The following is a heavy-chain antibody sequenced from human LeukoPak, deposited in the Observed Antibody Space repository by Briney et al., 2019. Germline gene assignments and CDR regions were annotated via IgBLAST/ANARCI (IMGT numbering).Heavy chain of an antibody. CDR3: ARIRGGDGWFDP. D-gene: IGHD2-21*01. J-gene: IGHJ5*02. CDR1: GYSFTTYW. CDR2: IDPSDSYT. Sequence: GESLKISCKGSGYSFTTYWISWVRQMPGKGLECMGRIDPSDSYTNYSPSLQGHVTISADRSISTAYLQWRSLKASDTAVYYCARIRGGDGWFDPWGQGTLVTVSS. V-gene: IGHV5-10-1*01.